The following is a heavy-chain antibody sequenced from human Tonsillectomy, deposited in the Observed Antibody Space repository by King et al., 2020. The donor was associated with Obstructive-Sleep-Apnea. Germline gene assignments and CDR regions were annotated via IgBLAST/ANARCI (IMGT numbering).Heavy chain of an antibody. CDR2: IHWDDDK. CDR1: GFSLSTNGMC. V-gene: IGHV2-70*15. CDR3: ARQQQVGTPLHYGMDV. Sequence: VTLKESGPALVKPTQTLTLTCTFSGFSLSTNGMCVSWIRQPPGKALEWLARIHWDDDKYYSTSLKTRRTISKDTSKNQVVLTMTNMDPVDTATYSCARQQQVGTPLHYGMDVWGQGTTVTVSS. J-gene: IGHJ6*02. D-gene: IGHD4-23*01.